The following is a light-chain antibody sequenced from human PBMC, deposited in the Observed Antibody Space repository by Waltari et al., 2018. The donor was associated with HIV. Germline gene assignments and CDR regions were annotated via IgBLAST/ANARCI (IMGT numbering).Light chain of an antibody. J-gene: IGLJ3*02. CDR3: QSYDNSLSGSRV. CDR2: GNN. V-gene: IGLV1-40*01. Sequence: QSVLTQPPSVSGAPGQRVTISCTGSSSNIGAGYDVHWYQQLPGTAPTLLIYGNNNRPAGVPDRFSGSKSGTSASLAITGLQAEDEADYYCQSYDNSLSGSRVFGGGTKLTVL. CDR1: SSNIGAGYD.